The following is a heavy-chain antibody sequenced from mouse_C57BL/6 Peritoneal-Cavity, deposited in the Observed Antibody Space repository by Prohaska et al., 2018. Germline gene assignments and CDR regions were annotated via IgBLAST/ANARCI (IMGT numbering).Heavy chain of an antibody. Sequence: HGLEWIGRIDPEDGETKYAPKFQGKATITADTSSNTAYLQLSSLTSEDTAVYYCARSGTAQAGDYWGQGTTLTVSS. J-gene: IGHJ2*01. V-gene: IGHV14-2*01. D-gene: IGHD3-2*02. CDR3: ARSGTAQAGDY. CDR2: IDPEDGET.